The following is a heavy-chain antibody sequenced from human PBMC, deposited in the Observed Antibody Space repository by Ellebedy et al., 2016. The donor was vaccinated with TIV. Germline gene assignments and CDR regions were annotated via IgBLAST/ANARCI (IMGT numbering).Heavy chain of an antibody. J-gene: IGHJ4*02. CDR1: GYNFTNYW. CDR2: IDLSDSDT. CDR3: AKLGHRATLDDS. V-gene: IGHV5-51*01. Sequence: GESLKISCKASGYNFTNYWIGWARQMPGKGLEWMGIIDLSDSDTRYSPSFQGQVTISADRSVTTAYLHFNSLKPSDTAVYYCAKLGHRATLDDSWGQGTLVTVSS. D-gene: IGHD1-14*01.